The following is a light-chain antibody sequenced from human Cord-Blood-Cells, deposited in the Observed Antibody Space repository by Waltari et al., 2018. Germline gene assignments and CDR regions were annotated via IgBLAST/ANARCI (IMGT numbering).Light chain of an antibody. J-gene: IGLJ3*02. CDR1: SSDVGGYNY. Sequence: QSVLTQPRSVSGSPGQSVTISCTGTSSDVGGYNYVSWYQQHPGKAPKLMIYDVSKRPSGAPGRFSGSKSGNAASLTISGLQAEDEADYYCCSYAGSYTWVFGGGTKLTVL. V-gene: IGLV2-11*01. CDR2: DVS. CDR3: CSYAGSYTWV.